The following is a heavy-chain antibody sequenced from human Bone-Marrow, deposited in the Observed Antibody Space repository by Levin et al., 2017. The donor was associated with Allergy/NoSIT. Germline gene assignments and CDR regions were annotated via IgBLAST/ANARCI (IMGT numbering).Heavy chain of an antibody. J-gene: IGHJ5*02. D-gene: IGHD2-21*02. CDR3: AREGCFGGDCYSWGRVPNWFDP. Sequence: ASETLSLTCTVSGDSIRAYYWNWIRQPPGKGLEWIGYVFYSGRTKYNPSLESRVTISVDTSKNQFSLKMSSVTAADTAVYYCAREGCFGGDCYSWGRVPNWFDPWGQGTLVTVSS. CDR2: VFYSGRT. CDR1: GDSIRAYY. V-gene: IGHV4-59*01.